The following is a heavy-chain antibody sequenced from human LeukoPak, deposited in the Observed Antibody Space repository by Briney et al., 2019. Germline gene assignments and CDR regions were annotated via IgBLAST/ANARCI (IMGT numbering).Heavy chain of an antibody. CDR2: IYSGGST. CDR3: ARGDYYYGMDV. Sequence: GGSLRLSCAASGFTVSSNYMSWVRQAPGKGLEWVSVIYSGGSTYYADSVKGRFTISRDNAKNSLYLQMNSLRAEDTAVYYCARGDYYYGMDVWGQGTTVTVSS. CDR1: GFTVSSNY. V-gene: IGHV3-66*01. J-gene: IGHJ6*02.